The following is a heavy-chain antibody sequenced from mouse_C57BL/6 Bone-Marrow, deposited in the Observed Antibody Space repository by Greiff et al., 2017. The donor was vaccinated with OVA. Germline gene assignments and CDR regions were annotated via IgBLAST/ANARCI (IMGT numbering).Heavy chain of an antibody. V-gene: IGHV3-6*01. J-gene: IGHJ1*03. Sequence: EVKLQESGPGLVKPSQSLSLTCSVPGYSITSGYYWNWIRQFPGNKLEWMGYISYDGSNNYNPSLKNRISITRDTSKNQFFLKLNSVTTEDTATYYCARGYFDVWGTGTTVTVSS. CDR2: ISYDGSN. CDR3: ARGYFDV. CDR1: GYSITSGYY.